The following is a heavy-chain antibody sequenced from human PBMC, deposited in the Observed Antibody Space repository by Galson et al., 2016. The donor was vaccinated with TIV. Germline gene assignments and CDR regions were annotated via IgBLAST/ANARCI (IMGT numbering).Heavy chain of an antibody. V-gene: IGHV3-30*03. CDR3: ARGSSTSYYDSDY. Sequence: SLRLSCAASGFTFSNFAMHWVRQAPGKGLEWVAAISYDGSNQYYADTVKGRFTISRDNSKTTLHLQMNSLRAEDTAVYYCARGSSTSYYDSDYWGQGTLVTVSS. CDR1: GFTFSNFA. J-gene: IGHJ4*02. D-gene: IGHD2/OR15-2a*01. CDR2: ISYDGSNQ.